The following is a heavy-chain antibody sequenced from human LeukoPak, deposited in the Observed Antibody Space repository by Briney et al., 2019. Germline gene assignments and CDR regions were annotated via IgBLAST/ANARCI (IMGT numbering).Heavy chain of an antibody. CDR1: GFTFSSYW. D-gene: IGHD5-18*01. CDR2: IKQDGSEK. V-gene: IGHV3-7*01. CDR3: ARDREWGYSYGLDY. J-gene: IGHJ4*02. Sequence: GGSLRLSCAASGFTFSSYWMSWVRQAPGKGLEWVANIKQDGSEKYYVDSVKGRFTISRDNAKNSLYLQMNSLRAEDTAVYYCARDREWGYSYGLDYWGQGTLVAVSS.